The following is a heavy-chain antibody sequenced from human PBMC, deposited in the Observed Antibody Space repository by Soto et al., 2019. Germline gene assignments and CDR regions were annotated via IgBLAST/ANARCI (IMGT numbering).Heavy chain of an antibody. CDR1: GAYMTSGSYY. CDR2: IHYSGST. J-gene: IGHJ5*02. D-gene: IGHD1-26*01. V-gene: IGHV4-39*01. CDR3: ARHGVGWLDP. Sequence: SETLSLTCTVSGAYMTSGSYYWAWIRQPPGKGLEWIASIHYSGSTTYNPSLKSRLTISVDTSKNQFSLKLSSVTAADTAVYYCARHGVGWLDPWGQGTLVTVSS.